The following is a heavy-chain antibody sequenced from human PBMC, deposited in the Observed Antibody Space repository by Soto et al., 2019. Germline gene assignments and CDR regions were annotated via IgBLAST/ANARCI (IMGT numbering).Heavy chain of an antibody. Sequence: GGSLRLSCAASGFTFSSYAMHWVRQAPGKGLEWVAVISYDGSNKYYADSVKGRFTISRDNSKNTLYLQMNSLRAEDTAVYYCARERTMIVVPDYFDYWGQGTLVTVSS. V-gene: IGHV3-30-3*01. CDR3: ARERTMIVVPDYFDY. D-gene: IGHD3-22*01. CDR1: GFTFSSYA. J-gene: IGHJ4*02. CDR2: ISYDGSNK.